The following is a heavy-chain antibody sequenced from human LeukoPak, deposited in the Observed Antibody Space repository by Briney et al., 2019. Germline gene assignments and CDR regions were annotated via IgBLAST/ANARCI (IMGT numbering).Heavy chain of an antibody. V-gene: IGHV3-30*02. J-gene: IGHJ4*02. CDR3: AREGGRAVPGRFDQ. D-gene: IGHD6-13*01. CDR2: IQNDGSDK. CDR1: GINFRSSG. Sequence: PGGSLRLSCAASGINFRSSGMHWVRQAPGKGLEWVTFIQNDGSDKYYAASVKGRFTISRDNSKNTVYLHMASLRADDTALYSCAREGGRAVPGRFDQWGQGTLVTVSS.